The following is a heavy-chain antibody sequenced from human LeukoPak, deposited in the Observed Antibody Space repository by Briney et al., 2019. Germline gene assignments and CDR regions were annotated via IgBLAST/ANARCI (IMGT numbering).Heavy chain of an antibody. D-gene: IGHD3-10*01. Sequence: SETLSLTCTVSGGSISSYYWSWIRQPAGKGLEWIGRIYTSGSTNYNPSLKSRVTISVDTSKNQFSLKLSSVTAADTAVYYCARHYYGSGRYYYYYYMDVWGKGTTVTISS. J-gene: IGHJ6*03. CDR2: IYTSGST. CDR3: ARHYYGSGRYYYYYYMDV. CDR1: GGSISSYY. V-gene: IGHV4-4*07.